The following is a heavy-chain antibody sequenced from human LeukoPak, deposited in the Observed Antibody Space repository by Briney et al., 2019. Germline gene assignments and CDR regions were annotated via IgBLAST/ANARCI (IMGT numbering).Heavy chain of an antibody. CDR3: AKDGCSSTNCYKGGIDY. Sequence: PGGSLRLSCAASAFIFSTYGMYWVRQAPGKGLEWVAFIRFDGSNTYYADSVKGRFTISRDNSKNTLYLQMNSLRAEDTAVYYCAKDGCSSTNCYKGGIDYWGQGTLVTVSS. CDR1: AFIFSTYG. D-gene: IGHD2-2*02. V-gene: IGHV3-30*02. J-gene: IGHJ4*02. CDR2: IRFDGSNT.